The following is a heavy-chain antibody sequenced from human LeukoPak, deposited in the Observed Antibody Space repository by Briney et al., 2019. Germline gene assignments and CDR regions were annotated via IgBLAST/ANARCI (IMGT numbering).Heavy chain of an antibody. J-gene: IGHJ4*02. D-gene: IGHD3-16*01. CDR1: RFTFSDYW. CDR2: VRQDESDK. Sequence: GGSLRLSCAASRFTFSDYWMSWVRQAPGKGLEWVAHVRQDESDKYYVDSVKGRFTISRDNAQNSLYLQMSSLRADDTAVYYCARGGLRGTFDYWGQGTLVTVSS. CDR3: ARGGLRGTFDY. V-gene: IGHV3-7*01.